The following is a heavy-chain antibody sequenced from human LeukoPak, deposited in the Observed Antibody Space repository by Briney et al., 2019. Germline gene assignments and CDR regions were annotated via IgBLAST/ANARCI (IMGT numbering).Heavy chain of an antibody. CDR1: SGSISSGHYY. D-gene: IGHD3-10*01. J-gene: IGHJ4*02. V-gene: IGHV4-31*03. Sequence: SETLSLTCTVSSGSISSGHYYWTWIRQHPGKGLEWIGNTYYSGSTYYNPSLRGRLSISRDASHNQFSLSLRFVTAADTAVYYCARGRGEFTGPGTYYFDYWGPGTLVTVSS. CDR3: ARGRGEFTGPGTYYFDY. CDR2: TYYSGST.